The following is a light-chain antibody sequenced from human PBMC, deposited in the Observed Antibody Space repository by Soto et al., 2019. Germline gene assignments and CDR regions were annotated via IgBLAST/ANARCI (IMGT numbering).Light chain of an antibody. J-gene: IGKJ1*01. CDR1: QSISTY. Sequence: DIQMTQSPSSLSASVGDRVSLTCRASQSISTYLNWYQQKPGRAPKLLIYKASSLESGVPSRFSGSGSGTEFTLTISSLQPDDFATYYCQQYNSYWTFGQGTKVDIK. CDR3: QQYNSYWT. V-gene: IGKV1-5*03. CDR2: KAS.